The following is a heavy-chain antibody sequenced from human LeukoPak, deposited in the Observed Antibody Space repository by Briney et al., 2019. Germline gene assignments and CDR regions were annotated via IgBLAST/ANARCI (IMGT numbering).Heavy chain of an antibody. CDR2: IYHSGST. V-gene: IGHV4-30-2*01. D-gene: IGHD4-23*01. CDR3: ARSHDYGGLSFDY. Sequence: SQTLSLTCAVSGGSISSGGYSWSWIRQPPGKGLEWIGYIYHSGSTYYNPSLKSRVTISVDRSKNQFSLKLSSVTAADTAVYYCARSHDYGGLSFDYWGQGTLVTVSS. CDR1: GGSISSGGYS. J-gene: IGHJ4*02.